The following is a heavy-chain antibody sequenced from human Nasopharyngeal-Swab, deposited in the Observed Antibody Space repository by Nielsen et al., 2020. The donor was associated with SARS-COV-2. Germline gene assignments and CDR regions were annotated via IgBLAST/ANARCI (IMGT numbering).Heavy chain of an antibody. CDR2: LSGSGDST. CDR1: GFTFSSYA. J-gene: IGHJ5*02. V-gene: IGHV3-23*01. CDR3: ARSASGWTNWFDP. Sequence: GESLKISCAASGFTFSSYAMSWVRQAPGKGLEWVSALSGSGDSTYYPDSVKGRFTISRDNSKNTLYLQMNTLRAEDTAVYYCARSASGWTNWFDPWGRGTLVTVSS. D-gene: IGHD6-19*01.